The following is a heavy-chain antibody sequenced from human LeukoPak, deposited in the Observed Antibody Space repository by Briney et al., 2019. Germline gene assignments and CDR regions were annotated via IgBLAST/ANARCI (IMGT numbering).Heavy chain of an antibody. CDR3: ARGDYDILTGFDY. Sequence: ASVKVSCKASGYTFTGYYMHWVRQAPGQGLEWMGWINPNSGGTNYAQKFQGWVTMTRDTSISTAYMELSRPRSDDTAVYYCARGDYDILTGFDYWGQGTLVTVSS. D-gene: IGHD3-9*01. V-gene: IGHV1-2*04. J-gene: IGHJ4*02. CDR2: INPNSGGT. CDR1: GYTFTGYY.